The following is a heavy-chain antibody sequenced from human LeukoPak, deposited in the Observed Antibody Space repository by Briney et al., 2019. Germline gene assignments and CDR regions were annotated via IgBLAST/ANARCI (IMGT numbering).Heavy chain of an antibody. CDR2: ISGSGGST. D-gene: IGHD2-2*01. J-gene: IGHJ4*02. Sequence: PGGSLRLSCAASGFTFSSYAMSWVRQAPGKGLEWVSAISGSGGSTYYADPVKGRFTISRDNSKNTLYLQMNSLRAEDTAVYYCAKDPYCSSTSRYAHYWGQGTLVTVSS. CDR1: GFTFSSYA. CDR3: AKDPYCSSTSRYAHY. V-gene: IGHV3-23*01.